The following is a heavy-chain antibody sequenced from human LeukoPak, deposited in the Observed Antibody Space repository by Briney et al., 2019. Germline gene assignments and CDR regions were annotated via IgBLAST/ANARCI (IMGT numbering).Heavy chain of an antibody. CDR2: IYYSGST. CDR3: ARVTTVTTSFHFDY. J-gene: IGHJ4*02. D-gene: IGHD4-17*01. CDR1: GGSISSGGYY. Sequence: PSQTLSLTCTVSGGSISSGGYYWSWIRQPPGEGLEWIGYIYYSGSTYYHPSLKSRVTISLDTSKNQFSLKLSFVTAADTAVYYCARVTTVTTSFHFDYWGQGTLVTVSS. V-gene: IGHV4-30-4*01.